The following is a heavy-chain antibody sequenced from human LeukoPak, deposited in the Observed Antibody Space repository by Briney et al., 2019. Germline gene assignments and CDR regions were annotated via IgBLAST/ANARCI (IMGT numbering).Heavy chain of an antibody. Sequence: SVKVSCKASGGTFSSYAISWVRQAPGQGLEWMGGVIPIFGTANYAQKFQGTVTITADKSTSTAYMELGSLRLQGTGVSYRAIGMYGIEGATGSLGYIDAWGKGTTVTVSS. D-gene: IGHD1-26*01. CDR3: AIGMYGIEGATGSLGYIDA. V-gene: IGHV1-69*06. J-gene: IGHJ6*03. CDR1: GGTFSSYA. CDR2: VIPIFGTA.